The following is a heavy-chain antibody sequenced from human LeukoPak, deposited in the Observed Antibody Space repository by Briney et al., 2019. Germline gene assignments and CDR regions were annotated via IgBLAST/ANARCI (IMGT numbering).Heavy chain of an antibody. D-gene: IGHD3-10*01. CDR3: ARVVNNHNTYYYGSGSYQQWLGLAYYYYMDV. V-gene: IGHV1-69*06. J-gene: IGHJ6*03. CDR2: IIPIFGTA. CDR1: GGTFSSYA. Sequence: ASVKVSCKASGGTFSSYAISWVRQAPGQGFEWMGGIIPIFGTANYAQKFQGRVTITADKSTSTAYMELSSLRSEDTAVYYCARVVNNHNTYYYGSGSYQQWLGLAYYYYMDVWGKGTTVTVSS.